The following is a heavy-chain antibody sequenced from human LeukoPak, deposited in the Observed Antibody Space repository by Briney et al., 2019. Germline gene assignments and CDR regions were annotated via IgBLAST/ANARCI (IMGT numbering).Heavy chain of an antibody. CDR1: GGSISSSSYY. V-gene: IGHV4-39*01. CDR2: IYYSGST. J-gene: IGHJ4*02. Sequence: SETLSLTCTVSGGSISSSSYYWGWIRQPPGKGLEWIGSIYYSGSTYYNPSLKSRVTISVDTSKNQFSLKLSSVTAADTAVYYCAREASLGYCSSTSCYGYDYWGQGTLVTVSS. D-gene: IGHD2-2*01. CDR3: AREASLGYCSSTSCYGYDY.